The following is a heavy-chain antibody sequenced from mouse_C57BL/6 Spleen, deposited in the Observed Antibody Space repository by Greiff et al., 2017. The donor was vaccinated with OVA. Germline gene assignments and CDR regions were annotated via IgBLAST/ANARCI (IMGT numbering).Heavy chain of an antibody. CDR1: GFTFSDYY. D-gene: IGHD2-2*01. V-gene: IGHV5-16*01. Sequence: EVMFVESEGGLVQPGSSMKLSCTASGFTFSDYYMAWVRQVPEKGLEWVANINYDGSSTYYLDSLKSRFIISRDNAKNILYLQMSSLKSEDTATYYCARGGYDVGAMDYWGQGTSVTVSS. CDR2: INYDGSST. CDR3: ARGGYDVGAMDY. J-gene: IGHJ4*01.